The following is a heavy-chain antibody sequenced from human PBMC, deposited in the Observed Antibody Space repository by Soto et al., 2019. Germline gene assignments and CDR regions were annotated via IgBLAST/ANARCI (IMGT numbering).Heavy chain of an antibody. J-gene: IGHJ6*02. CDR3: ARVGYDYYGMDV. CDR2: ISSSGSTI. Sequence: EVQLVESGGGLVQPGGSLRLSCAASGFTFSSYEMNWVRQAPGKGLEWVSYISSSGSTIYYAYSVKGRFTISRDNAKNSLYLQMNSLRAEDTAVYYCARVGYDYYGMDVWGQGTTVTVSS. CDR1: GFTFSSYE. D-gene: IGHD3-10*01. V-gene: IGHV3-48*03.